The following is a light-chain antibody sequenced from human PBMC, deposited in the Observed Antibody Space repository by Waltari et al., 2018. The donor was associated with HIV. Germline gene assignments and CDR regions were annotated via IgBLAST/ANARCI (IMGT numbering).Light chain of an antibody. CDR1: QGIRTD. CDR3: LQDYNYPLT. Sequence: MTQSPSSLSASVGDRVTISCRASQGIRTDLGWYQQKPGKAPKLLIYTASSLQSGVPSRFSGSGSGTDFTLTISSLEPEDFATYYCLQDYNYPLTFGQGTKVEIK. V-gene: IGKV1-6*01. J-gene: IGKJ1*01. CDR2: TAS.